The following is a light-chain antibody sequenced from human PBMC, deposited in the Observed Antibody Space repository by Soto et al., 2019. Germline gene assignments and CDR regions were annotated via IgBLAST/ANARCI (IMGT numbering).Light chain of an antibody. CDR1: SSDVGGYDH. CDR3: SSYTSTSTPVV. V-gene: IGLV2-14*03. CDR2: DVS. J-gene: IGLJ2*01. Sequence: QSALTQPASVSGSPGQSITISCTGTSSDVGGYDHVSWYQQHSGKAPKLMLYDVSVRPSGVSNRFSGSKSGNTASLTISGLQAEDEAEYYCSSYTSTSTPVVFGGGTKVTVL.